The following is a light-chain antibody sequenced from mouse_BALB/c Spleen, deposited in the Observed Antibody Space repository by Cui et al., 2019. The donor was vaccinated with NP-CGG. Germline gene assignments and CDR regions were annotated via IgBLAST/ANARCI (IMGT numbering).Light chain of an antibody. CDR3: ALWYSNHWV. CDR2: GTN. V-gene: IGLV1*01. J-gene: IGLJ1*01. Sequence: QAVVTQESALTTSPGETVTLTCRSSTGAVTTSNYANWVQEKPDHLFTGLIGGTNNRAPGVPARFSGSLIGDKAALTITGARTEDEAIYFCALWYSNHWVFGGGIKLTVL. CDR1: TGAVTTSNY.